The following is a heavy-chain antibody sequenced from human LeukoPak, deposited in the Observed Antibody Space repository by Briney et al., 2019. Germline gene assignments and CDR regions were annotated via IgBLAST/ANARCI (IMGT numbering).Heavy chain of an antibody. J-gene: IGHJ4*02. CDR1: GYTFTSYG. V-gene: IGHV1-18*04. D-gene: IGHD3-10*01. CDR3: ARDTYYYGSGSYDY. CDR2: ISAYNGNT. Sequence: GASVKVSCKASGYTFTSYGISWVRQAPEQGLEWMGWISAYNGNTNYAQKLQGRVTMTTDTSTSTAYMELRSLRSDDTAVYYCARDTYYYGSGSYDYWGQGTLVTVSS.